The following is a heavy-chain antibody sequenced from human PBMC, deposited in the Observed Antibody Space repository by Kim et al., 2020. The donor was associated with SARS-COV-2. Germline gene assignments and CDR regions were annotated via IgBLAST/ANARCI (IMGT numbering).Heavy chain of an antibody. J-gene: IGHJ5*02. Sequence: SETLSLTCTVSGGSISSYYWSWIRQPPGKGLEWIGYTYYSGSTNYNPSLKSRVTISVDTSKNQFSLKLSSVTAADTAVYYCARQDLGYCSGGSCYGFDPWGQGTLVTVSS. CDR2: TYYSGST. CDR1: GGSISSYY. D-gene: IGHD2-15*01. CDR3: ARQDLGYCSGGSCYGFDP. V-gene: IGHV4-59*08.